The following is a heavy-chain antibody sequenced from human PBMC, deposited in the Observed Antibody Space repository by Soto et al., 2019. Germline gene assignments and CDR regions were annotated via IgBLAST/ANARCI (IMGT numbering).Heavy chain of an antibody. CDR1: GGSFSGYY. Sequence: QVQLQQCGAGLLKPSETLSLPCAVYGGSFSGYYWSCIRQPPGKGLEWIGEINHSGSTNYNPSLKSRVTISVDTSKNQFSLKLSSVTAADTAVYYCARDPAYCGGDCHQPWGQGPMVTVSS. D-gene: IGHD2-21*02. V-gene: IGHV4-34*01. J-gene: IGHJ5*02. CDR3: ARDPAYCGGDCHQP. CDR2: INHSGST.